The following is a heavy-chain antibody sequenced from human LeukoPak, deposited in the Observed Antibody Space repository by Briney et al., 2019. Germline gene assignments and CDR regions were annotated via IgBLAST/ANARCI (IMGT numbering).Heavy chain of an antibody. CDR1: GLSFSSYT. CDR2: ISSTSGYI. Sequence: PGGSLRLSCAPSGLSFSSYTIHWVRQAPGKGLEWVSSISSTSGYIHYADSVKGRFSISRDNSKNTLYLQMNSLRAEDTAVYYCAKENVKDYYDSSGSDYWGQGTLVTVSS. D-gene: IGHD3-22*01. V-gene: IGHV3-21*04. CDR3: AKENVKDYYDSSGSDY. J-gene: IGHJ4*02.